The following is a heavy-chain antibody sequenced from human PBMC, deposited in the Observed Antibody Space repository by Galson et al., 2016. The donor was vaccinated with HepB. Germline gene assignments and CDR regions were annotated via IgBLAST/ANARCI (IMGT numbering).Heavy chain of an antibody. Sequence: SMRLSCAASGFTFSYYNMNWVRQAPGQGLEWVAYIRSSSNTKYYEDSLKGRFPVTRDKAKSSVYLPLNSMRDEDTAVYYCARSYCSGRDCYFEFDYWGQGTLVTVSS. J-gene: IGHJ4*02. CDR1: GFTFSYYN. D-gene: IGHD2-15*01. V-gene: IGHV3-48*02. CDR3: ARSYCSGRDCYFEFDY. CDR2: IRSSSNTK.